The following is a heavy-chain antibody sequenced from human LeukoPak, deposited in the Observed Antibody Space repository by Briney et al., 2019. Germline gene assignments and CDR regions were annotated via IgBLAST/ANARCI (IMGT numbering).Heavy chain of an antibody. Sequence: GGSLRLSCAASGFTFSSYAMSWVRQAPGKGLEWVSTFSGSGGSTHYADSVKGRFTISRDNSKNTLYLQMNSLRAEDTAVYYCARNRGGRNDAFDIWGQGTMVTVSS. CDR1: GFTFSSYA. CDR2: FSGSGGST. D-gene: IGHD3-10*01. J-gene: IGHJ3*02. V-gene: IGHV3-23*01. CDR3: ARNRGGRNDAFDI.